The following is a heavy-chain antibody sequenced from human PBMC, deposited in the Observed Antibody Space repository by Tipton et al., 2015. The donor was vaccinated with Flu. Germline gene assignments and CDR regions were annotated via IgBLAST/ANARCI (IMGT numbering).Heavy chain of an antibody. CDR3: ARDLDGGFWSGYYSSSPWVDV. D-gene: IGHD3-3*01. CDR2: IYYSGST. Sequence: LRLSCTVSGGSISSSSYYWGWIRQPPGKGLEWIGSIYYSGSTYYNPSLKSRVTISVDTSKNQFSLKLSSVTAADTAVYYCARDLDGGFWSGYYSSSPWVDVWGQGTTVTVSS. J-gene: IGHJ6*02. CDR1: GGSISSSSYY. V-gene: IGHV4-39*07.